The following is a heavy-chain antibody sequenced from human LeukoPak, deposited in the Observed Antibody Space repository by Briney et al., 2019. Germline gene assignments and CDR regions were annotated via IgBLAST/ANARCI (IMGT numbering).Heavy chain of an antibody. D-gene: IGHD2-15*01. CDR2: ISSSSSYI. Sequence: GGSLRLSCAASGFTFSSYSMNWVRQAPGKGLEWVSSISSSSSYIYYADSVKGRLTISRDNAKNSLYLQMNSLRAEDTAVYYCARDCSGGSCYYSMAFDYWGQGTLVTVSS. CDR3: ARDCSGGSCYYSMAFDY. J-gene: IGHJ4*02. CDR1: GFTFSSYS. V-gene: IGHV3-21*01.